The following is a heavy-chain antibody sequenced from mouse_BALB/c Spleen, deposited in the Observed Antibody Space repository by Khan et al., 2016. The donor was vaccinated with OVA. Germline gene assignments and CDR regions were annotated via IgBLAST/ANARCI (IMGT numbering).Heavy chain of an antibody. CDR3: ARGGAAYYGNDGGGMEY. CDR1: GYTFTTAG. J-gene: IGHJ4*01. V-gene: IGHV9-4*02. CDR2: INTHSGVP. Sequence: QIQLVQSGPELKKPGETVRISCKASGYTFTTAGIQWVQKMPGKGLKWIGWINTHSGVPKYAEDFKGRFAFSLEISVNTAYLQITNLKNEDTATYFCARGGAAYYGNDGGGMEYWGQGTSVTVSS. D-gene: IGHD2-9*01.